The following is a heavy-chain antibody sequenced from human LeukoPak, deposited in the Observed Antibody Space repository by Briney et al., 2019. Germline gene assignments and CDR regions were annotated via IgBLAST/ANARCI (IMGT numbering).Heavy chain of an antibody. J-gene: IGHJ5*02. CDR2: IIPIFGTA. CDR3: ARDHYGSGSYTPNS. Sequence: GSSVKVSCKASGGTFSSYAISWVRQAPGQGLEWMGGIIPIFGTANYAQNFQGRVTITADESTSTAYMELSSLRSEDTVVYYCARDHYGSGSYTPNSWGQGTLVTVSS. V-gene: IGHV1-69*01. D-gene: IGHD3-10*01. CDR1: GGTFSSYA.